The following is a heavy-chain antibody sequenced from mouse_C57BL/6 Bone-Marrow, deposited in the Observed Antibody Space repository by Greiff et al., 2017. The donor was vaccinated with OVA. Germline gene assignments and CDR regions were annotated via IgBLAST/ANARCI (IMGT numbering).Heavy chain of an antibody. Sequence: DVHLVESGGGLVKPGGSLKLSCAASGFTFSSYAMSWVRQTPEKRLEWVETISDGDSYTYYPDNVKGRFTISRDNAKNNLYLQMSHLKSEDTAMYDCARKTTVVAGDYAMDYWGQGTSVTVSS. CDR1: GFTFSSYA. D-gene: IGHD1-1*01. V-gene: IGHV5-4*01. CDR3: ARKTTVVAGDYAMDY. J-gene: IGHJ4*01. CDR2: ISDGDSYT.